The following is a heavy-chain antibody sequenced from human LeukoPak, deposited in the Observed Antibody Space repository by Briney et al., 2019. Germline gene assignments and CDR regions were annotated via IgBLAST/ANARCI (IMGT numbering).Heavy chain of an antibody. Sequence: GGSLRLSCAASGFTFSSYGMHWVRQAPGKGLEWVAVISYDGSNKYYADSVKGRFTISRDNSKNTLYLQMNSLRAEDTAVYYCAKQGSSGWYSYFDYWGQGTLVTVSS. CDR2: ISYDGSNK. CDR1: GFTFSSYG. J-gene: IGHJ4*02. V-gene: IGHV3-30*18. D-gene: IGHD6-19*01. CDR3: AKQGSSGWYSYFDY.